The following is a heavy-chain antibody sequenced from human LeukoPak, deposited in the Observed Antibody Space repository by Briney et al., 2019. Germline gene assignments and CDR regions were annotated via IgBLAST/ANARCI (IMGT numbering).Heavy chain of an antibody. V-gene: IGHV1-8*01. CDR3: ASGITVVTPAGHYYYMDV. CDR2: MNPNSGNR. Sequence: ASVKVSCKASGYTFTSYDINWVRQATGQGLEWMGWMNPNSGNRGYAQKFQGRVTMTRNTSISTAYMELSSLRSEDTAVYYCASGITVVTPAGHYYYMDVWGKGTTVTVSS. CDR1: GYTFTSYD. J-gene: IGHJ6*03. D-gene: IGHD4-23*01.